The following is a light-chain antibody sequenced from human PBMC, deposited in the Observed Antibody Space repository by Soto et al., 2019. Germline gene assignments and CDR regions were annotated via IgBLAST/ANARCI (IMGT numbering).Light chain of an antibody. Sequence: EIVLTQSPGTLSLSPGERATLSCRASQSVSSSYLAWYQQKPGQAPRLLIYGASSRATGIPDRFSGSGSGTDXXXXXXXLEPEDFAVYYCQQYGSSLFTFGPGTKVDIK. CDR2: GAS. J-gene: IGKJ3*01. V-gene: IGKV3-20*01. CDR1: QSVSSSY. CDR3: QQYGSSLFT.